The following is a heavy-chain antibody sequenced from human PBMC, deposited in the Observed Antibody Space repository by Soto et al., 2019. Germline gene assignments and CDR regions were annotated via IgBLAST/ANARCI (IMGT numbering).Heavy chain of an antibody. Sequence: QVNLVQSGAEVKKPGASVKVSCKASGYTFTSYGITWVRQAAGQGLEWMGWISAHNGNTDYAQKLQGRVIVTRDTSTSTAYMELRSLISDDTAVYYCARGRYGDYWGQGALVTVSS. CDR3: ARGRYGDY. CDR2: ISAHNGNT. CDR1: GYTFTSYG. V-gene: IGHV1-18*01. J-gene: IGHJ4*02. D-gene: IGHD1-1*01.